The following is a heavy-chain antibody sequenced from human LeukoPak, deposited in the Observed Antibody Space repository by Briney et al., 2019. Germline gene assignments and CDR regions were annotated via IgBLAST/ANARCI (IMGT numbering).Heavy chain of an antibody. CDR3: ARDTAGGTFRFDP. J-gene: IGHJ5*02. Sequence: GGSLRLSCAASGFTFSDYYMTWIRQAPGKGLEWVSYTTSSYTIYYADSVKGRFTISRDNAKNSLYLQMNSLRAEDTAIYYCARDTAGGTFRFDPWGQGTLVTVSS. CDR1: GFTFSDYY. D-gene: IGHD2-8*02. CDR2: TTSSYTI. V-gene: IGHV3-11*01.